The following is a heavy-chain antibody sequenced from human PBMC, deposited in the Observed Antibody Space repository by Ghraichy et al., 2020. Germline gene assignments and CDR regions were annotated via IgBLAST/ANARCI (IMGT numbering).Heavy chain of an antibody. CDR2: IKQDGSEK. J-gene: IGHJ6*02. V-gene: IGHV3-7*03. D-gene: IGHD2-2*01. CDR1: GFTFSSYW. Sequence: LSLTCAASGFTFSSYWMSWVRQAPGKGLEWVANIKQDGSEKYYVDSVKGRFTISRDNAKNSLYLQMNSLRAEDTAVYYCARDRVGRRKLYQLLLPYYYYYGMDVWGQGTTVTVSS. CDR3: ARDRVGRRKLYQLLLPYYYYYGMDV.